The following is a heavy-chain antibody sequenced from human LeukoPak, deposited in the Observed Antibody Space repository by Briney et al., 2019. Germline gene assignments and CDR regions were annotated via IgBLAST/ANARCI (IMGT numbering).Heavy chain of an antibody. J-gene: IGHJ4*02. Sequence: GASLKISCKGSGYSFTSYWIGWVRRMPRKGLEWMGIIYPGDSDTRYSPSFQGQVTISADKSITTAYLQWSTLRASDTAIYYCARHTRDFVDYWGQGTLVTVSS. D-gene: IGHD3-3*01. V-gene: IGHV5-51*01. CDR1: GYSFTSYW. CDR3: ARHTRDFVDY. CDR2: IYPGDSDT.